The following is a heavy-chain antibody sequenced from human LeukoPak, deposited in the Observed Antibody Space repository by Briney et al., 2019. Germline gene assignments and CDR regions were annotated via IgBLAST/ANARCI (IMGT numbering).Heavy chain of an antibody. CDR3: AGGRMFTSGGFDD. CDR2: IYTGGDT. J-gene: IGHJ4*02. Sequence: GGSLRLSCAASGFSVSNKYMSWVRQAPGKGLEWVSVIYTGGDTYYADSVRGRFTISRDNSKNTVNLQMNSLRAEDTALYYCAGGRMFTSGGFDDWGQGTLVTVSS. V-gene: IGHV3-53*01. D-gene: IGHD6-19*01. CDR1: GFSVSNKY.